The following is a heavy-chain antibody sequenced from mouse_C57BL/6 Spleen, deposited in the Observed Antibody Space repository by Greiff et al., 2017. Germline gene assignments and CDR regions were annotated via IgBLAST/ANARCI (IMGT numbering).Heavy chain of an antibody. J-gene: IGHJ2*01. CDR2: IYPYNGVS. Sequence: VQLQQSGPELVKPGASVKISCKASGYSFTGYYMHWVKQSHGNILDWIGYIYPYNGVSSYNQKFKGKATLTVDKTNSTAYIDLRILTSDDSAVYYCAIDYSYYFDYWGQGTTLTVSS. D-gene: IGHD2-13*01. CDR1: GYSFTGYY. V-gene: IGHV1-31*01. CDR3: AIDYSYYFDY.